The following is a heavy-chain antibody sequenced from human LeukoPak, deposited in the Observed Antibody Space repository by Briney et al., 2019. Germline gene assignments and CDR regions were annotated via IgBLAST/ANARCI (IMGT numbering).Heavy chain of an antibody. D-gene: IGHD3-10*01. CDR2: ISSSSSYI. CDR1: GFTFSSYS. J-gene: IGHJ3*02. V-gene: IGHV3-21*01. Sequence: GGSLRLSCAASGFTFSSYSMNWVRQAPGKGLEWVSSISSSSSYIYYADSVKGRFTISRDNAKNSLYLQMNSLRAEDTAVYYCARARDHYGSGSYSDAFDIWGQGTMVTVSS. CDR3: ARARDHYGSGSYSDAFDI.